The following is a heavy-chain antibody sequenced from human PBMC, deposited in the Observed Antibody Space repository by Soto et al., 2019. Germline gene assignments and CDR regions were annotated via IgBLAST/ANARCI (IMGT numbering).Heavy chain of an antibody. CDR3: AHTVAGTASSALDY. CDR2: IFWDDAK. J-gene: IGHJ4*02. D-gene: IGHD6-19*01. V-gene: IGHV2-5*02. CDR1: GFSLTTSGEA. Sequence: QITLRESGPALVKPTQTLTLTCTFSGFSLTTSGEAVAWIRQPPGKALEWLGIIFWDDAKRYSPCLSNRITFTKDTSKNQVFLSMADVDPSDTATYYFAHTVAGTASSALDYWGQGTRLTASS.